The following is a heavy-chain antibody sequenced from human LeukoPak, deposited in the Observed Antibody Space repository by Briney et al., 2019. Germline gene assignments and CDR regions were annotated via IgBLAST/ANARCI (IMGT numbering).Heavy chain of an antibody. CDR2: ISSSGSTI. J-gene: IGHJ4*02. CDR3: ASGPRGGYDSFFDY. D-gene: IGHD5-12*01. Sequence: PGGSLRLSCAASGFTFSSYAMSWVRQAPGKGLEWVSYISSSGSTIYYADSVKGRFTISRDNAKNSLYLQMNSLRAEDTAVYYCASGPRGGYDSFFDYWGQGTLVTVSS. V-gene: IGHV3-48*04. CDR1: GFTFSSYA.